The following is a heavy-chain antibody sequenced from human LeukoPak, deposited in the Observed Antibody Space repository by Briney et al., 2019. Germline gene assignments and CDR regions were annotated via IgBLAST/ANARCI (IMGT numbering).Heavy chain of an antibody. D-gene: IGHD6-19*01. J-gene: IGHJ4*02. CDR3: AKGIAVAGHYYFDY. Sequence: GGSLRLSCAASGFTFSSYAMSWVRQAPGKGLEWVSAISGSGGNTYYADSVKGRFTISRDNSKNTLYLQMNSLRAEDTAVYYCAKGIAVAGHYYFDYWGQGTLVTVSS. CDR1: GFTFSSYA. V-gene: IGHV3-23*01. CDR2: ISGSGGNT.